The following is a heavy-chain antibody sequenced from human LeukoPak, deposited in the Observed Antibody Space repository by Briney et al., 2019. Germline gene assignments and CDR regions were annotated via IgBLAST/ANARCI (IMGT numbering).Heavy chain of an antibody. CDR1: GGSISSYY. D-gene: IGHD6-13*01. J-gene: IGHJ4*02. CDR2: IYYGGST. CDR3: ARGDAAAAGTLFDY. V-gene: IGHV4-59*01. Sequence: PSETLSLTCTVSGGSISSYYWSWIRQPPGKGLEWIGYIYYGGSTNYNPSLKSRVTISVDTSKNQFSLKLSSVTAADTAVYYCARGDAAAAGTLFDYWGQGTLVTVSS.